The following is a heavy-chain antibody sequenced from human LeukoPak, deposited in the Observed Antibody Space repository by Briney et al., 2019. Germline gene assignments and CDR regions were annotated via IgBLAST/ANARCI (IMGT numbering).Heavy chain of an antibody. J-gene: IGHJ5*02. CDR1: GLSFSTYA. CDR3: VKKLVADIPPFS. D-gene: IGHD2-21*02. CDR2: ITGSGGST. Sequence: PGGSLRLSCAASGLSFSTYAMSWVRQGPGKGLEWVSGITGSGGSTYYADSVKGRFTISRDNSKNTLYPQMNSLRAEDTAIYYCVKKLVADIPPFSWGQGTLVTVSS. V-gene: IGHV3-23*01.